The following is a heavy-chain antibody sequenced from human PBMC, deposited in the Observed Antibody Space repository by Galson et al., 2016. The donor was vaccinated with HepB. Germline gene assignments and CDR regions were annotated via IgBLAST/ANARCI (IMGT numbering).Heavy chain of an antibody. J-gene: IGHJ4*02. CDR3: GRAQWIPARRAAYFDY. Sequence: SLRLSCAASGFPLSSFWMNWVRQAPGKGLQWVANVKQDGSEKYYAESVKGRSTISRDNAGNSMFLQMNSLRPDDTAVYYCGRAQWIPARRAAYFDYWGQGILVTVSS. CDR2: VKQDGSEK. CDR1: GFPLSSFW. D-gene: IGHD5-18*01. V-gene: IGHV3-7*04.